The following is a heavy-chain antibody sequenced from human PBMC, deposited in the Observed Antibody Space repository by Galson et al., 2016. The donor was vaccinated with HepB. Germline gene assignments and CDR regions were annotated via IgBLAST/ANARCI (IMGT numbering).Heavy chain of an antibody. Sequence: SLRLSCAASGFIFNSHAMNWGRPAPGKWLEWVAVISYDGSNEYYADSVKGRLPISRDNTKNTLYLHMNSLRAEDTAVYYCARDRRGGSNTLDYWGQGTLVTVSS. J-gene: IGHJ4*02. CDR2: ISYDGSNE. D-gene: IGHD1-26*01. CDR3: ARDRRGGSNTLDY. V-gene: IGHV3-30-3*01. CDR1: GFIFNSHA.